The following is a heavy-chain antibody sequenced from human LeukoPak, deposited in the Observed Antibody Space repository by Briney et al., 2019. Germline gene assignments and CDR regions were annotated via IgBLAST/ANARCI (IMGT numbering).Heavy chain of an antibody. V-gene: IGHV4-59*01. Sequence: PSETLSLTCTVSGGSISSYYWSWIRQPPGKGQEWIGYIYYSGSTNYNPSLKSRVTISVDTSKNQFSLKLSSVTAADTAVYYCARANYDSSGYYTLIDAFDIWGQGTMVTVSS. J-gene: IGHJ3*02. CDR1: GGSISSYY. CDR2: IYYSGST. CDR3: ARANYDSSGYYTLIDAFDI. D-gene: IGHD3-22*01.